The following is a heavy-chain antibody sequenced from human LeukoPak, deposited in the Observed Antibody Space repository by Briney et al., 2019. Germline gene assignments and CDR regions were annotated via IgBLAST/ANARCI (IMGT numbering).Heavy chain of an antibody. CDR2: IYAGNTI. D-gene: IGHD3-22*01. CDR3: ARVGPTMTHDY. Sequence: PGGSLRLSCAASGFTFSSSAMSWVRQAPGKGLEWVSVIYAGNTIKYADSVKGRFTISRDNAKNSLYLQMNSLRAEDTAVYYCARVGPTMTHDYWGQGTLVTVSS. J-gene: IGHJ4*02. CDR1: GFTFSSSA. V-gene: IGHV3-69-1*02.